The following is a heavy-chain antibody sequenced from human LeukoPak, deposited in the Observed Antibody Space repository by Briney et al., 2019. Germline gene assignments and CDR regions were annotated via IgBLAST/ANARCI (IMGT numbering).Heavy chain of an antibody. CDR1: GFTFSSYW. J-gene: IGHJ4*02. CDR3: ARSRSGYYEDY. V-gene: IGHV3-7*01. CDR2: IKQDGSEK. Sequence: GGSLRLSCAASGFTFSSYWMSWVRQAPGKGLEWVANIKQDGSEKYYVDSVKGRFTISRDNAKNSLSLQVNSLSAEDTAVYYCARSRSGYYEDYWGQGTLVTVSS. D-gene: IGHD3-22*01.